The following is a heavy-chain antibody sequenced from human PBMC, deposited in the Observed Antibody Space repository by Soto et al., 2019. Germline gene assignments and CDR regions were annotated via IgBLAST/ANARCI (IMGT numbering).Heavy chain of an antibody. CDR1: GYTFTGYY. Sequence: GASVEVSCKASGYTFTGYYMHWVRQAPGQGLEWMGWINPNSGGTNYAQKFQGWVTMTRDTSISTAYMELSRLRSDDTAVYYCARSYSSGWYHAFDIWGQGTMVTVSS. D-gene: IGHD6-19*01. CDR3: ARSYSSGWYHAFDI. CDR2: INPNSGGT. J-gene: IGHJ3*02. V-gene: IGHV1-2*04.